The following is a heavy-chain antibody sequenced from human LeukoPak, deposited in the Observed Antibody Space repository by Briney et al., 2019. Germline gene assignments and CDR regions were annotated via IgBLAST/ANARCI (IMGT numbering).Heavy chain of an antibody. Sequence: GGSLRLSCAASEFTFTTYGMHWVRQAPGKGLEWVAFIYYDGSNIYYADYVKGRFTISRDISKNTLYLQMDSLRAEDTAIYYCAKDWKTNSFDYWGQGTLVTVSS. CDR3: AKDWKTNSFDY. V-gene: IGHV3-30*02. J-gene: IGHJ4*02. D-gene: IGHD1-1*01. CDR1: EFTFTTYG. CDR2: IYYDGSNI.